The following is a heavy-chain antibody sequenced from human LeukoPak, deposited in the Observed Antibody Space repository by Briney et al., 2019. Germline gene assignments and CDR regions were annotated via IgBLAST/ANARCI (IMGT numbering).Heavy chain of an antibody. CDR1: GYXFNNYW. D-gene: IGHD4-11*01. Sequence: GESLKISCDGSGYXFNNYWILWVRQMPGEGLEWMGIIYPGDSDTRYSPSFQGLVTISVDKSISTAYLQWSSLKASDTAMYYCARRLTTATFDYWGQGTLATVSS. CDR2: IYPGDSDT. V-gene: IGHV5-51*01. CDR3: ARRLTTATFDY. J-gene: IGHJ4*02.